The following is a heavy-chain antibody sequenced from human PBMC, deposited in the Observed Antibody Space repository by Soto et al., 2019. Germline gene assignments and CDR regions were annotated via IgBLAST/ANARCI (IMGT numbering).Heavy chain of an antibody. V-gene: IGHV1-2*04. CDR1: GYTFIGYY. D-gene: IGHD6-13*01. CDR2: INPNSGGT. J-gene: IGHJ3*02. CDR3: ARDTDSSWGADIFDM. Sequence: GASVKVSCKASGYTFIGYYIHWVRQVPGQGLEWMGWINPNSGGTNYAQKFQGWVSMTRDTSISTAYMELTSPRSDDTAVYYCARDTDSSWGADIFDMWGQGTMLSVSS.